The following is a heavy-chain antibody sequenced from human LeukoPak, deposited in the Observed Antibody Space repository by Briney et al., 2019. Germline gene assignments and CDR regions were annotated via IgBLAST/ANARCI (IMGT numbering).Heavy chain of an antibody. D-gene: IGHD2-15*01. CDR1: GYSISSGYY. Sequence: SETLSLTCTVSGYSISSGYYWGWIRQPPGKGLEWIGSIYHSGSTYYNPSLKTRVTISVDTSKNQFSLKLSSVTAADTAVYYCAREIYCSGGSCYLDAFDIWGQGTMVTVSS. V-gene: IGHV4-38-2*02. CDR3: AREIYCSGGSCYLDAFDI. J-gene: IGHJ3*02. CDR2: IYHSGST.